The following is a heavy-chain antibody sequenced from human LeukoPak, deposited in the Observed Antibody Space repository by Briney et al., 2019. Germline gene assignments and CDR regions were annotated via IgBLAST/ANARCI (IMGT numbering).Heavy chain of an antibody. D-gene: IGHD2-2*01. Sequence: SETLSRTCAVYGGSFSGYYWSWIREPPWKGLEWIGEINHSGSTNYNPSLKSRVTISVDTSKNQCSLKLSSVTAADTAVYYCARSYQLLFNWGQGTLVTVSS. CDR2: INHSGST. CDR1: GGSFSGYY. V-gene: IGHV4-34*01. CDR3: ARSYQLLFN. J-gene: IGHJ4*02.